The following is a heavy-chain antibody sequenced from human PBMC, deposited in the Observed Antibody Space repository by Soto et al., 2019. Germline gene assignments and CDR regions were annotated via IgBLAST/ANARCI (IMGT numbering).Heavy chain of an antibody. CDR3: ARSEWLRNYYYGMDV. V-gene: IGHV5-51*01. CDR1: GYSFTSYW. Sequence: RGESLKISCKGSGYSFTSYWIGWVRQMPGKGLEWMGIIYPGDSDTRYSPSFQGQVTISADKSISTAYLQWSSLKASDTAMYYCARSEWLRNYYYGMDVCGQGTTVTVS. J-gene: IGHJ6*02. D-gene: IGHD5-12*01. CDR2: IYPGDSDT.